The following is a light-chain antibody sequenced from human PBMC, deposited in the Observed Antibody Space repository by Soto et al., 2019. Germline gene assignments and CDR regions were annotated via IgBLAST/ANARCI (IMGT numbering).Light chain of an antibody. CDR3: QQYNTWPPMSP. V-gene: IGKV3-15*01. J-gene: IGKJ2*01. Sequence: EIVMTQSPATLSVSPGERATLSCRASQSVSSNLAWYQQKPGQAPRLVIYSASTRATGIPARFSGSGSGTEYTLTITRLQSEDFAVYYCQQYNTWPPMSPFGQGTKLEIK. CDR1: QSVSSN. CDR2: SAS.